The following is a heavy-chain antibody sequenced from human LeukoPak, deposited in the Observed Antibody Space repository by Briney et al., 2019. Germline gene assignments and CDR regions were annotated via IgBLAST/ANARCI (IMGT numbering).Heavy chain of an antibody. CDR2: IYYSGST. D-gene: IGHD5-12*01. J-gene: IGHJ4*02. CDR1: GGSISSSSYY. Sequence: SETLSLTCTVSGGSISSSSYYWGWLRQPPGKGLEWIGSIYYSGSTYYNPSLKSRVTISVDTSKNQFSLKLSSVTAADTAVYYCARDRGGYSGYDIDWGQGTLVTVSS. CDR3: ARDRGGYSGYDID. V-gene: IGHV4-39*07.